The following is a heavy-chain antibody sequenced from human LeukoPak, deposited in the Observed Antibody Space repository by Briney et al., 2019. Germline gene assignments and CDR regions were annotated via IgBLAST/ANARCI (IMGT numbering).Heavy chain of an antibody. J-gene: IGHJ3*02. CDR2: INPNSGGT. Sequence: ASVKVSCKASGYTFTGYYMHWVRQAPGQGLEWMGWINPNSGGTNYAQKFQGRVTMTRDASISTAYMELSRLRSDDTAVYYCARAILTGTDAFDIWGQGTMVTVSS. V-gene: IGHV1-2*02. CDR1: GYTFTGYY. CDR3: ARAILTGTDAFDI. D-gene: IGHD3-9*01.